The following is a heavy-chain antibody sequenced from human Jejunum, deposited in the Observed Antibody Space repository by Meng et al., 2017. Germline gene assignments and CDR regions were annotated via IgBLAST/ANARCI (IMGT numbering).Heavy chain of an antibody. J-gene: IGHJ4*02. CDR3: AKHLSGSYTFDY. CDR2: IGRGTDT. Sequence: VGLGGSGGTLVRPGGSLRLSCAASGFTFSSNYMSWVRRAPGKGLEWVSAIGRGTDTYYADSVKGRFTMSRDKSKNTLYLEMNGLRAEDTALYYCAKHLSGSYTFDYWGQGTLVTVSS. CDR1: GFTFSSNY. D-gene: IGHD1-26*01. V-gene: IGHV3-23*04.